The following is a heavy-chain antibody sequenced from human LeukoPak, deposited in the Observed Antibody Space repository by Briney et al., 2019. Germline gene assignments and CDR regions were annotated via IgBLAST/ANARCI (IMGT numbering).Heavy chain of an antibody. Sequence: ASVKVSCKASGYTFTGYYMHWVRQAPGQGLEWMGWINPNSGGTNYAQKFQGRVTMTRDTSISTAYMELSRLRSDDTAVYYCARAPDSDSGYDYFDYWGQGTLVTVSS. CDR3: ARAPDSDSGYDYFDY. V-gene: IGHV1-2*02. CDR1: GYTFTGYY. D-gene: IGHD5-12*01. CDR2: INPNSGGT. J-gene: IGHJ4*02.